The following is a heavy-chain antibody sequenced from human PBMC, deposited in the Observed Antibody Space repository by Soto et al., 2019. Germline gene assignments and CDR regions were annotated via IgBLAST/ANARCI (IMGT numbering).Heavy chain of an antibody. Sequence: QVQLQESGPGLVRPSETLSLSCAVSGDSISSSNWWSWVRQPPGKGLQWIGDIYHSGNTNYNPSLRGRVTISVQKSKNQFSLRLNSVTAADTAIYYCVRDRRRSNSGIDPWGQGTLVTVSS. CDR3: VRDRRRSNSGIDP. D-gene: IGHD3-10*01. CDR1: GDSISSSNW. CDR2: IYHSGNT. V-gene: IGHV4-4*02. J-gene: IGHJ5*02.